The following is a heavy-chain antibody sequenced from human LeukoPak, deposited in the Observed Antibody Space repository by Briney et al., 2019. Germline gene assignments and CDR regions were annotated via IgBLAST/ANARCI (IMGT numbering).Heavy chain of an antibody. J-gene: IGHJ4*02. CDR2: INHSGST. V-gene: IGHV4-34*01. D-gene: IGHD5-18*01. CDR3: ARGGYSYGCEFDY. CDR1: GGSFSGYY. Sequence: SETLSLTCAVYGGSFSGYYWSWIRQPPGKGLEWIGEINHSGSTNYNPSLKSRVTISVDTSKNQFSLKLSSVTAADTAVYYCARGGYSYGCEFDYWGQGTLVTVSS.